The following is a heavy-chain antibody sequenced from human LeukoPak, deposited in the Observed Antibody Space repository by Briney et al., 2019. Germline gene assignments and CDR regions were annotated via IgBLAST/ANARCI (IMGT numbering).Heavy chain of an antibody. V-gene: IGHV1-69*13. CDR2: IIPIFGTA. Sequence: ASVKVSCTASGGTFSSYAISWVRQAPGQGLEWMGGIIPIFGTANYAQKFQGRVTITADESTSTAYMELSSLRSEDTAVYYRAREGAVAGFFDYWGQGTLVTVSS. D-gene: IGHD6-19*01. CDR3: AREGAVAGFFDY. J-gene: IGHJ4*02. CDR1: GGTFSSYA.